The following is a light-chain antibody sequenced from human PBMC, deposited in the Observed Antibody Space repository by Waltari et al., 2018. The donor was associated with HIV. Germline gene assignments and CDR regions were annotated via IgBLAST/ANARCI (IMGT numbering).Light chain of an antibody. CDR1: SSDVGGYTY. Sequence: QSALTQPASVSGSPGQSITISCTGTSSDVGGYTYVPWDQQHPGKAPKLMIYEVSHRPSVVANRFSGSKSGNTASLTISGLQAEDEADYYCSSYTSSSTRVFGGGTNLTVL. CDR2: EVS. J-gene: IGLJ3*02. CDR3: SSYTSSSTRV. V-gene: IGLV2-14*01.